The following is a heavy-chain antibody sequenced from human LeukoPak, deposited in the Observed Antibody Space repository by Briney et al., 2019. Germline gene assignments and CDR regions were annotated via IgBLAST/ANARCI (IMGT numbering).Heavy chain of an antibody. V-gene: IGHV4-31*03. D-gene: IGHD2-2*01. J-gene: IGHJ4*02. CDR3: ARCASVPAATNYFDY. Sequence: PSETLSLTCTVSGGSISSGGYYWSWIRQHPGKGLEWIGYIYYSGSTYYNPSLKSRVTISVDTSKNQFSLKLSSVTAADTAVYYCARCASVPAATNYFDYWGQGTLVTVSS. CDR2: IYYSGST. CDR1: GGSISSGGYY.